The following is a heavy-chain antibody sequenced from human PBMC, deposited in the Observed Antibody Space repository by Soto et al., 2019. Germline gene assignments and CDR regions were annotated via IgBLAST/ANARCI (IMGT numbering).Heavy chain of an antibody. J-gene: IGHJ4*02. CDR3: ARDPRTENDSSGYYPYNFDY. D-gene: IGHD3-22*01. CDR1: GGTFSSYA. Sequence: ASVKVSCKASGGTFSSYAISWVRQAPGQGLEWMGGIIPILGIANYAQKFQGRVTITADKSTSTAYMELSSLRSEDTAVYYCARDPRTENDSSGYYPYNFDYGGQGTLVTVSS. V-gene: IGHV1-69*10. CDR2: IIPILGIA.